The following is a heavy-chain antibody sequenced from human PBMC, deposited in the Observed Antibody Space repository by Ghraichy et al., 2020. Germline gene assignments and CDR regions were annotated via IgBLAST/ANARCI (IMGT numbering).Heavy chain of an antibody. D-gene: IGHD6-19*01. V-gene: IGHV3-30*02. Sequence: GGSLRLSCAASGFTFSSYGMHWVRQTPGKGLEWVTFIRYDGSNKYYADSVKGRFTISRDNSKNTLYLQMNSLRAEDTAVYYCAKDTGGYSSGWYGRFDYWGQGTLVTVSS. CDR3: AKDTGGYSSGWYGRFDY. J-gene: IGHJ4*02. CDR2: IRYDGSNK. CDR1: GFTFSSYG.